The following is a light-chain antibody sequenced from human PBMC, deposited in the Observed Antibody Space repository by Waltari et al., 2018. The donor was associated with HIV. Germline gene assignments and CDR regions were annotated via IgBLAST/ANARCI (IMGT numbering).Light chain of an antibody. CDR3: MQSLQSPWT. CDR2: LSS. J-gene: IGKJ1*01. CDR1: QSLRHSNGNNY. Sequence: IVMTQSPVSLPVIVGELASISCRSSQSLRHSNGNNYLEWYVQKPGRSPQRLMYLSSNRASGVPDRLSGSGYGTHFTLRISRVAAEDVGVYYCMQSLQSPWTFGQGTKV. V-gene: IGKV2-28*01.